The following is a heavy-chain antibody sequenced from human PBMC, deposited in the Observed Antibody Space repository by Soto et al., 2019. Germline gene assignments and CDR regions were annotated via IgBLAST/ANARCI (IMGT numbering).Heavy chain of an antibody. V-gene: IGHV1-58*01. D-gene: IGHD2-15*01. CDR1: GFTFTSSA. J-gene: IGHJ6*02. Sequence: GASVKVSCKASGFTFTSSAVQWVRQARGQRLEWIGWIVVGSGNTNYAQKFQERVTITRDMSTSTAYMELSSLRSEDTAVYYCAAETLGYCSGGSCYSWGSGMDVWGQGTTVTVSS. CDR2: IVVGSGNT. CDR3: AAETLGYCSGGSCYSWGSGMDV.